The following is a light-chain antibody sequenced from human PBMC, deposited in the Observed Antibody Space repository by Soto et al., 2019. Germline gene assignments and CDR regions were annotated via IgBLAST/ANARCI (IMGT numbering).Light chain of an antibody. Sequence: EIVFTPSPGPPSLSPGEGATPSCRASESVASNYLAWYQQKPGQAPRLLFYGASIRATGIPDRFSGSGSGTDFTLTLTRLQPEDFAVYYCQQYGSSPWTSGQGTKVDIK. CDR3: QQYGSSPWT. CDR2: GAS. J-gene: IGKJ1*01. V-gene: IGKV3-20*01. CDR1: ESVASNY.